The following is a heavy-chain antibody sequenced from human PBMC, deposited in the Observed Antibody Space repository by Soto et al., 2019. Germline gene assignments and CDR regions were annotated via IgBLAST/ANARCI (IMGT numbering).Heavy chain of an antibody. V-gene: IGHV1-18*01. CDR1: GYTFTSYG. Sequence: ASVKVSCKASGYTFTSYGISWVRQAPRQGLEWMGWISAYNGNTNYAQKLQGRVTMTTDTSTSTAYMELRSLRSDDTAVYYCARVRLPVTIAAAGLGLDYWGQGTLVTDSS. CDR2: ISAYNGNT. J-gene: IGHJ4*02. CDR3: ARVRLPVTIAAAGLGLDY. D-gene: IGHD6-13*01.